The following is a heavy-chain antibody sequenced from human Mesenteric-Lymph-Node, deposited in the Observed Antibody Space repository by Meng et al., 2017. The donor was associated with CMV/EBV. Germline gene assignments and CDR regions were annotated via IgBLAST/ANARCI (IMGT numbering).Heavy chain of an antibody. V-gene: IGHV3-74*01. CDR2: INRDGSST. D-gene: IGHD6-19*01. CDR3: AREPVNRSGRSPFDD. Sequence: SRFPFSGYWMPWVPPAPGKGLGWVSRINRDGSSTSYADSVKGRFTVSRDNAKNTLYLQMNSLRAEDTAVYYCAREPVNRSGRSPFDDWGQGTLVTVSS. J-gene: IGHJ4*02. CDR1: RFPFSGYW.